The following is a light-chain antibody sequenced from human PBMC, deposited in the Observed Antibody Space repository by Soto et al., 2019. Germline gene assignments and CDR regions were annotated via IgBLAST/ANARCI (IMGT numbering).Light chain of an antibody. V-gene: IGLV2-14*01. CDR1: SSDVGDHNY. J-gene: IGLJ1*01. Sequence: QSVLTQPASVSGSPGQSITISCTGTSSDVGDHNYVSWYQYHPGKAPKLMIYEVTNRPSGVSNRFSGSKSGNTASLTISGLQAEDEADYYCSSYSSSSTHYVFGTGTKLTVL. CDR2: EVT. CDR3: SSYSSSSTHYV.